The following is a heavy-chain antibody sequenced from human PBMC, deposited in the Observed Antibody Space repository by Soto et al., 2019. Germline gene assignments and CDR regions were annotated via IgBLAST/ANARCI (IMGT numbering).Heavy chain of an antibody. V-gene: IGHV3-48*03. Sequence: QPGGSLRLSCAASGFTFSSYEMNWVRQAPGKGLEWVSYISSSGSTIYYADSVKGRFTISRDNAKNSLYLQMNSLRAEDTAVYYCARDVTYYDSSGYYADYYYYYYGMDVCGQRTTVTVSS. CDR2: ISSSGSTI. CDR3: ARDVTYYDSSGYYADYYYYYYGMDV. CDR1: GFTFSSYE. J-gene: IGHJ6*02. D-gene: IGHD3-22*01.